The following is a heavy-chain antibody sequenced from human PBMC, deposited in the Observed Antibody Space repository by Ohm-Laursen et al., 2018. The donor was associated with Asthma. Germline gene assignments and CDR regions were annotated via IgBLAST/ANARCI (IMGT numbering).Heavy chain of an antibody. CDR3: ARSRQQLVRYDGFDI. D-gene: IGHD6-6*01. Sequence: SVKVSRKSSGGNFDTYAITWVRQAPGQGLEWVGVIISLFGLPTYAQKFKGRVTITANKSTSTAYMDLTSLTSEDTAVYYCARSRQQLVRYDGFDIWGQGTMVTVSS. J-gene: IGHJ3*02. CDR2: IISLFGLP. V-gene: IGHV1-69*10. CDR1: GGNFDTYA.